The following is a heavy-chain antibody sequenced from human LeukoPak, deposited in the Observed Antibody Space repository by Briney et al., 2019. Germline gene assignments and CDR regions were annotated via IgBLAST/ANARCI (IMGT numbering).Heavy chain of an antibody. J-gene: IGHJ4*02. CDR3: ASGGTVRAFDY. V-gene: IGHV4-34*01. CDR2: INHSGST. Sequence: PSETLSPTCAVYGGSFSGYYWSWIRQPPGKGLEWIGEINHSGSTNYNPSLKSRVTISVDTSKNQFSLKLSSVTAADTAVYYCASGGTVRAFDYWGQGTLVTVSS. D-gene: IGHD4-11*01. CDR1: GGSFSGYY.